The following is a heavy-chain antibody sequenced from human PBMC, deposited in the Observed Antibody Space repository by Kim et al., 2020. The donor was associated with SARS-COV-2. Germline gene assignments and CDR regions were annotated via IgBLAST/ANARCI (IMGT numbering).Heavy chain of an antibody. CDR1: GGSISSSSYY. CDR3: ARLESPSYYFDY. V-gene: IGHV4-39*01. CDR2: IYYSGST. Sequence: SETLSLTCTVSGGSISSSSYYWGWIRQPPGKGLEWIGSIYYSGSTYYNPSLKSRVTISVDTSKNQFSLKLSSVTAADTAVYYCARLESPSYYFDYWGQGTLVTVSS. J-gene: IGHJ4*02.